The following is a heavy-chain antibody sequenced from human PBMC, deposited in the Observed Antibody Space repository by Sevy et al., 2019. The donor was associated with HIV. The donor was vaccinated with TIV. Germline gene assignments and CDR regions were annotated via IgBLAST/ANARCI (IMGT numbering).Heavy chain of an antibody. J-gene: IGHJ5*02. V-gene: IGHV4-34*01. CDR1: GGSFSGYY. CDR3: ACRYSSGWYLSPKLKNWFDP. Sequence: SETLSLTCAVYGGSFSGYYWSWIRQPPGKGLEWIGEINHSGSTNYNPSLKSRVTISVDTSKNQFSLKLSSVTAADTAVYYCACRYSSGWYLSPKLKNWFDPWGQGTLVTVSS. CDR2: INHSGST. D-gene: IGHD6-19*01.